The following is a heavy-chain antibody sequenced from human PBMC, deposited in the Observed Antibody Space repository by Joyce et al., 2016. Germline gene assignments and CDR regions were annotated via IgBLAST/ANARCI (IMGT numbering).Heavy chain of an antibody. CDR2: IGCEGDE. J-gene: IGHJ2*01. CDR3: TRLGGPNGDYWYFDL. CDR1: GFSLTTDGMG. V-gene: IGHV2-70*13. D-gene: IGHD4-17*01. Sequence: QVTLRESGPALVKPSQTLTLTCTFSGFSLTTDGMGVSWIRQPPGKALEWLALIGCEGDEYYSTSLKTRLKISKDTSRNQVVLTMTSVDPLDTATYYCTRLGGPNGDYWYFDLWGRGTLVTVSS.